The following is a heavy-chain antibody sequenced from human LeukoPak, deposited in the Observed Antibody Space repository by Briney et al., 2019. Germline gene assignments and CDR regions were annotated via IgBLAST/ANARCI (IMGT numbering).Heavy chain of an antibody. V-gene: IGHV4-31*03. D-gene: IGHD3-10*01. CDR1: GGSISSGGYY. Sequence: PSETLSLTCTVSGGSISSGGYYWSWIRQHPGKGLEWIGYIYYSGSTYYNPSLKNRVTISVDTSKNQFSLKLSSVTAADTAVYYCARERKTQGITMVRGVPDYWGQGTLVTVSS. J-gene: IGHJ4*02. CDR3: ARERKTQGITMVRGVPDY. CDR2: IYYSGST.